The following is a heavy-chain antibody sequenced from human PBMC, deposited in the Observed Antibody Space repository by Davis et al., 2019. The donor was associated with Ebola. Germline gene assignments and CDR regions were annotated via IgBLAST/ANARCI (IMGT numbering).Heavy chain of an antibody. CDR3: ARDQSYGDYEWRYYYYGMDV. CDR2: ISSSSSYI. D-gene: IGHD4-17*01. J-gene: IGHJ6*02. Sequence: PGGSLRLSCAASGFTFSSYSMNWVRQAPGKGLEWVSSISSSSSYIYYADSVKGRFTISRDNAKNSLYLQMNSLRAEDTAVYYCARDQSYGDYEWRYYYYGMDVWGQGTTVTVSS. CDR1: GFTFSSYS. V-gene: IGHV3-21*01.